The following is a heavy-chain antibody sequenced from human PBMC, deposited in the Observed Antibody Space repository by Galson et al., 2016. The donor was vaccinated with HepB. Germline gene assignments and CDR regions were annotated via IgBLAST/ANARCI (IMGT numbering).Heavy chain of an antibody. D-gene: IGHD6-25*01. J-gene: IGHJ4*02. CDR1: GFTFDYYT. Sequence: SLRLSCAASGFTFDYYTMNWVRQAPGRGLEWVSYISRSSDTIHYADSLKGRFTVSRDNGQNALFLQMNGLRDDDTGVYYCARATAGAAARFDSWGQGTLVTVSS. V-gene: IGHV3-48*02. CDR3: ARATAGAAARFDS. CDR2: ISRSSDTI.